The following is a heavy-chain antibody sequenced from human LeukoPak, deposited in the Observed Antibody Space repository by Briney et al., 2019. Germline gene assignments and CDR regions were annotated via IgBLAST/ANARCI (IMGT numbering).Heavy chain of an antibody. V-gene: IGHV3-74*01. CDR3: ATKQWLAPPPDS. D-gene: IGHD6-19*01. J-gene: IGHJ4*02. CDR1: GFTFSKYW. CDR2: INTDGTVT. Sequence: PGGSLRPSCAASGFTFSKYWMLWARQAPGNGLESVSRINTDGTVTTYADSVKGRFTASRDNADNTMFLQMNSVRDEDTAVYYCATKQWLAPPPDSWGQGTPVTVSS.